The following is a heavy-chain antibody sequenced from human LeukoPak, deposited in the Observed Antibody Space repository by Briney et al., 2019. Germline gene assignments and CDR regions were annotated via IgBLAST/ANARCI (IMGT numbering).Heavy chain of an antibody. J-gene: IGHJ3*02. D-gene: IGHD3-22*01. CDR1: GGSISSYY. Sequence: SETLSLTCTVSGGSISSYYWSWIRQPAGKGLEWIGRIYTSGSTNYNPSLKSRVTMSVDTSKNQFSLKLSSVTAADTAVYYCARVYDSSGDDAFDIWGQGTMVTVSS. CDR3: ARVYDSSGDDAFDI. V-gene: IGHV4-4*07. CDR2: IYTSGST.